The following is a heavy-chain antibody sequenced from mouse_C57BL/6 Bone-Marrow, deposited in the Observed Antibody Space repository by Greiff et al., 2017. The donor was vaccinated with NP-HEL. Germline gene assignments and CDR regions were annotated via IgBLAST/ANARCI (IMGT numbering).Heavy chain of an antibody. Sequence: QVQLQQSGAELARPGASVKMSCKASGYTFTSYTMHWVKQRPGQGLEWIGYINPSSGYTKYNQKFKDKATLTPDKSSSTAYMQLSSLTSEDSAVYYCARGFGGYYVWYFDVWGTGTTVTVSS. CDR2: INPSSGYT. D-gene: IGHD2-3*01. CDR3: ARGFGGYYVWYFDV. CDR1: GYTFTSYT. J-gene: IGHJ1*03. V-gene: IGHV1-4*01.